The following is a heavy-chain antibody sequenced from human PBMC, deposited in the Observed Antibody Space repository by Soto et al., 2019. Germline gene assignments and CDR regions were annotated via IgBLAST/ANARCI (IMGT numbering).Heavy chain of an antibody. V-gene: IGHV3-23*01. CDR1: GFKFSNYA. Sequence: PGGSLRLSCAPSGFKFSNYAMSWVRQAPGKGLEWVSLISATGGGTYYADSVKGRFTVSRDNSHNTLYLQVHSLTAEDTAVYYCAKDRRAGGNSAYYFDFWGQGAQVTVS. J-gene: IGHJ4*02. CDR3: AKDRRAGGNSAYYFDF. CDR2: ISATGGGT. D-gene: IGHD3-16*01.